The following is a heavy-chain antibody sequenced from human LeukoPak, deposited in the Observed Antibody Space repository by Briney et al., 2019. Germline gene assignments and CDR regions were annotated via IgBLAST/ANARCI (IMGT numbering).Heavy chain of an antibody. CDR1: GYTFSNFG. CDR3: ARDGTSTDDY. CDR2: ISGNNDNP. J-gene: IGHJ4*02. D-gene: IGHD2-2*01. V-gene: IGHV1-18*01. Sequence: ASVKVSCKPSGYTFSNFGINWVRQAPGQGLEWMGWISGNNDNPNYGQKFQGRFTVTTDSSTSTAYMELRNLRFDDTAVYYCARDGTSTDDYWGQGTLVTVSS.